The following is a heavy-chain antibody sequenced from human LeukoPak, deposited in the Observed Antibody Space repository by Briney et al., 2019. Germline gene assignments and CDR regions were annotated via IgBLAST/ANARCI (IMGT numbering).Heavy chain of an antibody. CDR1: GFTFSSYE. Sequence: PGGSLRLSCAASGFTFSSYEMNWVRQAPGKGREWVSYISSSGSTIYYADSVKGRFTISRDNAKNSLYLQMNSLRAEDTAVYYCARDLGGYTLDYYFDYWGQGTLVTVSS. V-gene: IGHV3-48*03. CDR3: ARDLGGYTLDYYFDY. D-gene: IGHD5-12*01. J-gene: IGHJ4*02. CDR2: ISSSGSTI.